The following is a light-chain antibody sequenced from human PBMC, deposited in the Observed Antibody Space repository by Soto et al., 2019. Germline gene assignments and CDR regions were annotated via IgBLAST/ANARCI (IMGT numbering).Light chain of an antibody. Sequence: IVMAQSPATLSVSPGKRVILSCWASQSVSSNLAWYQQKPGQAPRLLIYGASARATGLPFRFSGSGSGTEFTLTISSLQSEDLAVYYCQQYNNWPLTFGQGTKVDIK. V-gene: IGKV3-15*01. J-gene: IGKJ1*01. CDR3: QQYNNWPLT. CDR2: GAS. CDR1: QSVSSN.